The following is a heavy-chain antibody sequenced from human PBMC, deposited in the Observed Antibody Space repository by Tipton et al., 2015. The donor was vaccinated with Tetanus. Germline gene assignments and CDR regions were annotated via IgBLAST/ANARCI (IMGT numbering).Heavy chain of an antibody. D-gene: IGHD3-9*01. CDR1: GYTFTSYA. V-gene: IGHV7-4-1*02. CDR2: INTNTGNP. J-gene: IGHJ3*02. CDR3: ARVIYDILTGYYSGYDAFDI. Sequence: QSGAEVKKPGASVKVSCKASGYTFTSYAMNWVRQAPGQGLEWMGWINTNTGNPTYAQGFTGRFVFSLDTSVSTAYLQISSLKAEDTAVYYCARVIYDILTGYYSGYDAFDIWGQGTMVTVSS.